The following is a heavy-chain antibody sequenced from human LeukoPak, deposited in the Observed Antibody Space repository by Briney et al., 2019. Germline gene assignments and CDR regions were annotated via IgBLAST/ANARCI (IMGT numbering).Heavy chain of an antibody. Sequence: GGSLRLSCAASGFNFSSYWMNWVRQAPGKGLVWVSRINSDGSSTSYADSVKGRFTISRDNAKNTLYLQMNSLRAEDTAMYYCAKDGFYDFWSGYPNHWGQGTLVTISS. V-gene: IGHV3-74*01. CDR3: AKDGFYDFWSGYPNH. J-gene: IGHJ5*02. CDR1: GFNFSSYW. CDR2: INSDGSST. D-gene: IGHD3-3*01.